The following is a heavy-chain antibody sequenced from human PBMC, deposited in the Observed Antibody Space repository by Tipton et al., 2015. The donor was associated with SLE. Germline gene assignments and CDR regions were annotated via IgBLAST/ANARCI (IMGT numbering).Heavy chain of an antibody. Sequence: TLSLTCTVSGGSIRSGDYYWSWIRQHPGKGLEWIGYIHDSGATFYNPSLRSRSAISVDTSQNQFSLGLTSVTAADTAVYYCARHLGASFDFWGQGILVTVSS. J-gene: IGHJ4*02. CDR1: GGSIRSGDYY. V-gene: IGHV4-31*03. CDR3: ARHLGASFDF. CDR2: IHDSGAT.